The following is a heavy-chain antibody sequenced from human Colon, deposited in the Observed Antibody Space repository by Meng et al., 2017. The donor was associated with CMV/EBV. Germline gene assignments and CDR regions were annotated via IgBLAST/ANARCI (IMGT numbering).Heavy chain of an antibody. CDR1: GYIFTDYY. J-gene: IGHJ4*02. D-gene: IGHD3-22*01. CDR2: INPNSGAT. V-gene: IGHV1-2*02. CDR3: ARDQNSDNSHYYDSSGYYG. Sequence: ASVMVSCKASGYIFTDYYMHWVRQAPGQGREWMGWINPNSGATNYAQNFQGRLTVTRDTSISTVYMELSRLTSDDTAVYYCARDQNSDNSHYYDSSGYYGWGQGTLVTVSS.